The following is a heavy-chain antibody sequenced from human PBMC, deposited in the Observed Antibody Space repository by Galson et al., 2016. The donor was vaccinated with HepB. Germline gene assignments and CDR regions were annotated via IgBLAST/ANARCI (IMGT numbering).Heavy chain of an antibody. V-gene: IGHV6-1*01. Sequence: CAISGDSVSNINVAWNWIRQSPSGGLEWLGRTYYRSKWWHTYAVSMKSRTTINPDTFKNQFSLQLNSVTPEDTAVYYCARAEANWDGGGDNYFDSWGQGILVTVSS. CDR1: GDSVSNINVA. J-gene: IGHJ5*01. D-gene: IGHD7-27*01. CDR2: TYYRSKWWH. CDR3: ARAEANWDGGGDNYFDS.